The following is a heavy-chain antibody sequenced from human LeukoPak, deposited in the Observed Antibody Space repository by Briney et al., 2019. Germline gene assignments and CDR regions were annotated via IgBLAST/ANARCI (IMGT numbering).Heavy chain of an antibody. V-gene: IGHV3-74*01. CDR2: INSDGSSP. CDR3: ARETSGSFPY. J-gene: IGHJ4*02. D-gene: IGHD2-15*01. Sequence: GGSLRLSCTASGFTFSSYWMQCVRQVPGKGLMWFSRINSDGSSPSYADSVKGRFTISRDNSKNTLYLQMNNLSAEDTAVYYCARETSGSFPYWGQGTLVTVSS. CDR1: GFTFSSYW.